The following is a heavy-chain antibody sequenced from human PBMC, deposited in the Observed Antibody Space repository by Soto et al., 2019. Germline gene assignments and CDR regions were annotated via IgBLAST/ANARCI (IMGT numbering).Heavy chain of an antibody. CDR3: ARIIRYCSTTTCYSWFDP. D-gene: IGHD2-2*02. CDR2: ITSDASAT. V-gene: IGHV3-74*01. J-gene: IGHJ5*02. CDR1: GFTFSSFW. Sequence: EVQLVESGGGLVQPGGSLRLSCAASGFTFSSFWVVWVRQAPGKGLVWVSHITSDASATAYADSVQGRFTISRDNARNTLYLQMNSLRAEDTAVYYCARIIRYCSTTTCYSWFDPWGQGTLVTVSS.